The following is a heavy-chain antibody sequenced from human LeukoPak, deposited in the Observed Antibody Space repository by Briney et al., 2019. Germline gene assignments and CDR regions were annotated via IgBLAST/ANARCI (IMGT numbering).Heavy chain of an antibody. D-gene: IGHD3-22*01. Sequence: SVEVSCKASGGTFSSYAISWVRQAPGQGLEWMGRIVPILGIANYAQKFQGRVTITADKSTSTAYMELSSLRSEDTAVYYCAYYYDSSGYYVPADYWGQGTLVTVSS. J-gene: IGHJ4*02. CDR3: AYYYDSSGYYVPADY. V-gene: IGHV1-69*04. CDR2: IVPILGIA. CDR1: GGTFSSYA.